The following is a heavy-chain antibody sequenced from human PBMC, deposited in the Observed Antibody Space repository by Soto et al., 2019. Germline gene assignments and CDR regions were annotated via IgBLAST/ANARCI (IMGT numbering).Heavy chain of an antibody. CDR2: ISAYNGNT. Sequence: QIQLVQSGAEVKKPGASVKVSCKSSGYTFSSYHITWVRQAPGQGLEWMGWISAYNGNTNYAQNLHGRVTMTTDPSTSTAYMELRSLRADDTAVYYCARDLARVDYWGQGTLVIVSS. CDR3: ARDLARVDY. CDR1: GYTFSSYH. V-gene: IGHV1-18*01. J-gene: IGHJ4*02.